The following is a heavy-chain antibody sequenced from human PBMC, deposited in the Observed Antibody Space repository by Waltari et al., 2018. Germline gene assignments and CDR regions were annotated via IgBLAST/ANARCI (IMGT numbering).Heavy chain of an antibody. CDR1: GGSFSGYY. Sequence: QVQLQQWGAGLLKPSETLSLTCAVYGGSFSGYYWSWLRQPPGKGLEWIGEINHSGSTNYNPSLKSRVTISVDTSKNQFSLKLSSVTAADTAVYYCARGAARLYYYYYGMDVWGQGTTVTVSS. V-gene: IGHV4-34*01. CDR3: ARGAARLYYYYYGMDV. CDR2: INHSGST. J-gene: IGHJ6*02. D-gene: IGHD6-6*01.